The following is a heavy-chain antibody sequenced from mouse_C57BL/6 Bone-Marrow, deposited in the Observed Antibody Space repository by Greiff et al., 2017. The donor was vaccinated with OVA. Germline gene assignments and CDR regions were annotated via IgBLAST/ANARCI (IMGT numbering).Heavy chain of an antibody. Sequence: EVQRVESGGDLVKPGGSLKLSCAASGFTFSSYGMSWVRQTPDKRLEWVATISSGGSYTYYPDSVKGRFTISRDNAKNTLYLQMSSLKSEDTAMYYCARHRARYYAMDYWGQGTSVTVSS. D-gene: IGHD3-3*01. V-gene: IGHV5-6*01. J-gene: IGHJ4*01. CDR3: ARHRARYYAMDY. CDR1: GFTFSSYG. CDR2: ISSGGSYT.